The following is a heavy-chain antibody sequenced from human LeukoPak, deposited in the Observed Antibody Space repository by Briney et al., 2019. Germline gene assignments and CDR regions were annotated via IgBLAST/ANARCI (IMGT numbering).Heavy chain of an antibody. CDR2: ITSSGAYI. J-gene: IGHJ6*03. D-gene: IGHD1-26*01. V-gene: IGHV3-21*01. CDR1: GFTFSSYA. CDR3: ARDPYSGNYGNDYYYYMDV. Sequence: GGSLRLSCASSGFTFSSYAMSWVRQAPGKAMDWVSSITSSGAYIFYADSVKGRFTISRDNAKNSLYLQMDSLGPEDTAVYYCARDPYSGNYGNDYYYYMDVWGKGTTVTISS.